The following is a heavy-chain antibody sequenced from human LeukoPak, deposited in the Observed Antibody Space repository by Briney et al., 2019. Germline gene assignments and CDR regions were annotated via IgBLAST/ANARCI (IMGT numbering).Heavy chain of an antibody. CDR2: IRYDGSNK. Sequence: GGSLRLSCAASGFTFSSYGMHWVRQAPGKGLEWVAFIRYDGSNKYYADSVKGRFTISRDNSKNTLYLQMNSLRAEDTAAYYCAKDLTGFYSSGYVFGYWGQGTLVTVSS. CDR1: GFTFSSYG. J-gene: IGHJ4*02. CDR3: AKDLTGFYSSGYVFGY. V-gene: IGHV3-30*02. D-gene: IGHD3-22*01.